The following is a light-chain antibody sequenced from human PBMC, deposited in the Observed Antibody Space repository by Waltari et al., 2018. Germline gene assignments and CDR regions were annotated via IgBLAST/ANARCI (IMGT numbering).Light chain of an antibody. CDR3: QQYYAYPLT. Sequence: AIRITQSPSSLSASTGDRVTITCRSNPDIGTYLAWSQQTPGKAPRLLLHGASTLQTGVPSRFSGSGSGTDFNITIACLQSEDFVTYFCQQYYAYPLTFGGGTKVEMK. J-gene: IGKJ4*01. CDR2: GAS. CDR1: PDIGTY. V-gene: IGKV1-8*01.